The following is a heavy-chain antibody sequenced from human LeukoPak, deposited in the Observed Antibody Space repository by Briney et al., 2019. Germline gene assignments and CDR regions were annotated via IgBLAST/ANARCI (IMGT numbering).Heavy chain of an antibody. D-gene: IGHD1-1*01. J-gene: IGHJ4*02. CDR3: ARAGNWNGRGDFDY. CDR2: IYYSGST. V-gene: IGHV4-59*01. CDR1: GGSISSYY. Sequence: SETPSLTCTVSGGSISSYYWSWIRQPPGKGVEWIGYIYYSGSTNYNPSFKSRVTISVDTSKNQFSLKLSSVTASDTAVYYCARAGNWNGRGDFDYWGQGTLVTVSS.